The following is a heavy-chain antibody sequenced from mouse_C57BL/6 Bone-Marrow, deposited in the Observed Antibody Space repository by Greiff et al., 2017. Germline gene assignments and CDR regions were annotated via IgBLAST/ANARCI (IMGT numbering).Heavy chain of an antibody. Sequence: EVMLVESGGGLVPSGGSLKLPCAASGIDFSRYWMSWVRRAPGKGLEWIGEINPDSSKINYAPSLKDKFIISRDNAKNTLNLQMSKERSEDTALYYCARLDSSGYAWFTYWGQKTLVTVYA. D-gene: IGHD3-2*02. CDR1: GIDFSRYW. CDR2: INPDSSKI. V-gene: IGHV4-1*01. CDR3: ARLDSSGYAWFTY. J-gene: IGHJ3*01.